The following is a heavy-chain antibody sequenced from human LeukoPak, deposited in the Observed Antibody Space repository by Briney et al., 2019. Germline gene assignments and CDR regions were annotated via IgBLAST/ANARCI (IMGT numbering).Heavy chain of an antibody. CDR1: GYTFTGYY. J-gene: IGHJ6*02. Sequence: ASVKVSCKASGYTFTGYYMHWVRQAPGQGLEGMRWINPNSGGTNYAQKFQGRVTMTRDTSISTAYMELSRLRSDDTAVYYCARHSRDYYYYYGMDVWGQGTTVTVSS. CDR3: ARHSRDYYYYYGMDV. D-gene: IGHD6-13*01. CDR2: INPNSGGT. V-gene: IGHV1-2*02.